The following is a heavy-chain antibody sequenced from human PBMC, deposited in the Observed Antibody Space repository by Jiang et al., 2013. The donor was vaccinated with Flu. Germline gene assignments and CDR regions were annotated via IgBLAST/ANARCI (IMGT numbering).Heavy chain of an antibody. D-gene: IGHD3-3*01. Sequence: QTLSLTCAISGDSVSSNSAAWNWIRQSPSRGLEWLGRTYYRSKWYNDYAVSVKSRITINPDTSKNQFSLQLNSVTPEDTAVYYCARDEYYDFWSGYYTSHAFDIWGQGTMVTISS. V-gene: IGHV6-1*01. CDR3: ARDEYYDFWSGYYTSHAFDI. CDR2: TYYRSKWYN. CDR1: GDSVSSNSAA. J-gene: IGHJ3*02.